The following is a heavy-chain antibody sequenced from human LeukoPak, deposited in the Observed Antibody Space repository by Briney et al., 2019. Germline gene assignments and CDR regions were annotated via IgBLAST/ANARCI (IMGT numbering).Heavy chain of an antibody. Sequence: SVKVSCTASGGTFSSYTISWVRQAPGQGLEWMGRIIPILGIANYAQKFQGRVTITADKSTSTAYMELSSLRSEDTAVYYCARDPKDYYDSSGYYEDYWGQGTLVTVSS. CDR3: ARDPKDYYDSSGYYEDY. CDR2: IIPILGIA. CDR1: GGTFSSYT. V-gene: IGHV1-69*04. D-gene: IGHD3-22*01. J-gene: IGHJ4*02.